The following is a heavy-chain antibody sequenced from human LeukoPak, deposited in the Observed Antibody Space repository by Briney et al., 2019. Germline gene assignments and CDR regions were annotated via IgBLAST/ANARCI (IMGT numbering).Heavy chain of an antibody. CDR1: GCTFSSYA. J-gene: IGHJ5*02. CDR3: AREVERWFDP. D-gene: IGHD2-15*01. CDR2: ISRIFGSA. Sequence: ASVKVSCKASGCTFSSYAISWVRQAPGQGLDWMGGISRIFGSAHYAQKCQGSVTITTDESTSTAYMELSSVRSEDTAVYYCAREVERWFDPWGQGTLVTVSS. V-gene: IGHV1-69*05.